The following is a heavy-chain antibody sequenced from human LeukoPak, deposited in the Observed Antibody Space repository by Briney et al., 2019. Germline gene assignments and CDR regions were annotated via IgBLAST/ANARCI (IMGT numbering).Heavy chain of an antibody. J-gene: IGHJ3*02. D-gene: IGHD4-23*01. CDR2: IYYSGRT. CDR1: GSSIMVAAYS. CDR3: ARGYGDNSGAFDI. V-gene: IGHV4-30-2*01. Sequence: KTSETLSLTCTVSGSSIMVAAYSWSWIRQPPGKGLEWIGYIYYSGRTYYNPSLKSRVTISLDRSKNQFCLRVSSVTAADTAVYFCARGYGDNSGAFDIWGQGTLVTVSS.